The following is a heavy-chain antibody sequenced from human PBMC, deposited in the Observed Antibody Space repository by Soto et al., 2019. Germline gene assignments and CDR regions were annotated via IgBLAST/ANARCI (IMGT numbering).Heavy chain of an antibody. V-gene: IGHV4-30-2*01. CDR2: IYHSGST. CDR3: ARACEGTTAAGEEWGAFDI. J-gene: IGHJ3*02. CDR1: GGSISSGGYS. D-gene: IGHD6-13*01. Sequence: PSETLSLTCAVSGGSISSGGYSWSWIRQPPGKGLEWIGYIYHSGSTYYNPSLKSRVTISVDRSKNQFSLKLSSVTAADTAVYYCARACEGTTAAGEEWGAFDIWGRGTMVTVSS.